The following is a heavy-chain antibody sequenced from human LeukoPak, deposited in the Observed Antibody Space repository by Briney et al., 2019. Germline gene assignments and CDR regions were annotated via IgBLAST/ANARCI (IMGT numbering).Heavy chain of an antibody. J-gene: IGHJ4*02. D-gene: IGHD6-19*01. Sequence: GGSLRLSCAASGFTFSSYAMHWVRQAPGKGLEWVALISFDGSHKHYADSVKGRFTISRDNSNNTPYLQMNSLKTEDTAVYYCTTGLSSGWYYSGNFDYWGQGTLVTVSS. CDR3: TTGLSSGWYYSGNFDY. CDR1: GFTFSSYA. CDR2: ISFDGSHK. V-gene: IGHV3-30*04.